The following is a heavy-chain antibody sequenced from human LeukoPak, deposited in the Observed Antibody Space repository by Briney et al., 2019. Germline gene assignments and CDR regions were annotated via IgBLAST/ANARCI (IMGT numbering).Heavy chain of an antibody. D-gene: IGHD6-19*01. Sequence: GGSLRLSCAASGFTFSSYGMHWVRQAPGKGLEWVAFIRYDGSNKYYADSVKGRFTISRDNSKNTLYLQMNSLRAEDTAVYYCAKETRYSSGWVYYGMDVWGQGTTVTVSS. V-gene: IGHV3-30*02. CDR1: GFTFSSYG. J-gene: IGHJ6*02. CDR3: AKETRYSSGWVYYGMDV. CDR2: IRYDGSNK.